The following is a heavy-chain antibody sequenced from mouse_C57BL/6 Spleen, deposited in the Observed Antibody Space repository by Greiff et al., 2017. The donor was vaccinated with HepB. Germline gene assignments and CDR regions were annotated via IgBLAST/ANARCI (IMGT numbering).Heavy chain of an antibody. CDR3: AMKSPQCITTVVDYYAMDY. V-gene: IGHV14-3*01. CDR1: GFNIKNTY. D-gene: IGHD1-1*01. Sequence: QESVAELVRPGASVKLSCTASGFNIKNTYMHWVKQRPEQGLEWIGRIDPANGNTKYAPKFQGKATITADTSSNTAYLQLSSLTSEDTAIYYCAMKSPQCITTVVDYYAMDYWGQGTSVTVSS. CDR2: IDPANGNT. J-gene: IGHJ4*01.